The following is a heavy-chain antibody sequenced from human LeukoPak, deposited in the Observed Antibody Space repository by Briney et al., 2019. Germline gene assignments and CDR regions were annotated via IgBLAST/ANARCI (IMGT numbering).Heavy chain of an antibody. D-gene: IGHD6-19*01. CDR1: GGSTSSYF. V-gene: IGHV4-59*08. CDR2: VHYSGTT. Sequence: SETLSLTCTVSGGSTSSYFWSWFRQPPGKGLEWIGYVHYSGTTDYNPSLERRVTMSVDTSKIQFSLRLSSVTAADTAVYYCARQEGLGPWGQGTLVTVSS. CDR3: ARQEGLGP. J-gene: IGHJ5*02.